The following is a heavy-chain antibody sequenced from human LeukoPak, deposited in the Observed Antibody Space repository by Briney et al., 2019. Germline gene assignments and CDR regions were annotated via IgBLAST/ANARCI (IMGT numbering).Heavy chain of an antibody. J-gene: IGHJ1*01. CDR2: IKQDGSEK. CDR3: ASFYYYDSSGYYMGLSEYFQH. D-gene: IGHD3-22*01. Sequence: PGGSLRLSCAASGFIFSSCWMSWVRQAPGKGLEWVANIKQDGSEKYCVDSVKGRFTISRDNAKNSLYLQMNSLRAEDTAVYYCASFYYYDSSGYYMGLSEYFQHWGQGTLVTVSS. CDR1: GFIFSSCW. V-gene: IGHV3-7*01.